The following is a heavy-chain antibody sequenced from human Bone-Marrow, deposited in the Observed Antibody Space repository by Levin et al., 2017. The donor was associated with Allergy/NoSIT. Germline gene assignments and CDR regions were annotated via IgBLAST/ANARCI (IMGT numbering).Heavy chain of an antibody. CDR3: AKERAPLITMVRGVGNGMDV. D-gene: IGHD3-10*01. V-gene: IGHV3-23*01. CDR1: GFTFSSYA. CDR2: ISGSGGST. Sequence: AGGSLRLSCAASGFTFSSYAMSWVRQAPGKGLEWVSAISGSGGSTYYADSVKGRFTISRDNSKNTLYLQMNSLRAEDTAVYYCAKERAPLITMVRGVGNGMDVWGQGTTVTVSS. J-gene: IGHJ6*02.